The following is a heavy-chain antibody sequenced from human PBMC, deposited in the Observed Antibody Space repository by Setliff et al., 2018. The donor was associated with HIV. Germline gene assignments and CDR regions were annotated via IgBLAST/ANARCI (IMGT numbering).Heavy chain of an antibody. Sequence: PGGSLRLSCATSGFAFSDYDFHWVRQVTGEGLEWVSASGTGGDTYYADSVKGRFTISRDNSKNTLYLQMNSLRAEDTAVYYCARTEEWWRPFDYWGQGTLVTVSS. CDR2: SGTGGDT. CDR3: ARTEEWWRPFDY. J-gene: IGHJ4*02. V-gene: IGHV3-13*01. D-gene: IGHD2-8*01. CDR1: GFAFSDYD.